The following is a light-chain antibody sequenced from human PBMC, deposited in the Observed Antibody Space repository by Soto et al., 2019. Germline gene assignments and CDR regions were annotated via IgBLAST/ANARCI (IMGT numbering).Light chain of an antibody. J-gene: IGKJ4*01. Sequence: IQLTQSPASLSASPGDRVTITCRASQGISSYLGWYQQKPGKAPKLLIYAASTLYGGVPSRFSGSGSGTDFTLTITSLQAEDFAAYYCQQHRMSPSTFGGGTKVDIK. CDR1: QGISSY. CDR3: QQHRMSPST. CDR2: AAS. V-gene: IGKV1-9*01.